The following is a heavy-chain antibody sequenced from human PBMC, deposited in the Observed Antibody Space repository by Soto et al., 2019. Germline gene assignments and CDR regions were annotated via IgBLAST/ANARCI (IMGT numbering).Heavy chain of an antibody. J-gene: IGHJ4*02. D-gene: IGHD2-2*01. V-gene: IGHV3-7*05. CDR3: AREESTPPEYYFDY. CDR2: IKQDGGEK. CDR1: GFTFSSYW. Sequence: GGSLRLSCAASGFTFSSYWMSWVRQAPGKGQEWVANIKQDGGEKYYVDSVKGRFTISRDNAKNSLYLQMNSLRAEDTAVYYCAREESTPPEYYFDYWGQGTLVTVSS.